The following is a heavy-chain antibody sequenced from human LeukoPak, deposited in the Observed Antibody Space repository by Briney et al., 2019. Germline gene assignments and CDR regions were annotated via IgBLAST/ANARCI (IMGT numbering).Heavy chain of an antibody. CDR2: IYYSGST. CDR1: GFSISSGGYY. V-gene: IGHV4-31*03. D-gene: IGHD3-9*01. Sequence: SETLSLTCTVSGFSISSGGYYWSWIRQHPGKGLEWIGFIYYSGSTYYNPSLKSRVTISVDTSKNQFSPNMSSVTAADTAVYYCARHVWLQPFDYWGQGTLVTVSS. CDR3: ARHVWLQPFDY. J-gene: IGHJ4*02.